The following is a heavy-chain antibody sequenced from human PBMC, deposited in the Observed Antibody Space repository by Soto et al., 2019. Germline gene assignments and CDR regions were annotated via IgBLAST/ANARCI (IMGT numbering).Heavy chain of an antibody. V-gene: IGHV3-7*03. J-gene: IGHJ6*02. Sequence: GGSLRLSCGASGFTLSSYWLHLVPQAPGKGLEWVANIKQDGRDKKYVDSVKGRFTISRDNAKKSLYLQMNSLRADDTAVYYCERMGARGNHNHLYAMEAWGQRTTVT. D-gene: IGHD3-16*01. CDR1: GFTLSSYW. CDR2: IKQDGRDK. CDR3: ERMGARGNHNHLYAMEA.